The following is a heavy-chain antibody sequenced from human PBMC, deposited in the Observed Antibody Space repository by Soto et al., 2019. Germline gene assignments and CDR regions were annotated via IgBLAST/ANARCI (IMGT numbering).Heavy chain of an antibody. CDR2: ISSSGSTK. CDR3: ARDTDLSSWYRPNWFDP. J-gene: IGHJ5*02. V-gene: IGHV3-11*01. D-gene: IGHD6-13*01. Sequence: PGGSLRLSCAASGFTFSDYFMTWTRQAPGKGLEWVSEISSSGSTKYYADSVKGRFTISRDNAKNSVYLQMNSLRADDTAVYYCARDTDLSSWYRPNWFDPWGQGTLVTVSS. CDR1: GFTFSDYF.